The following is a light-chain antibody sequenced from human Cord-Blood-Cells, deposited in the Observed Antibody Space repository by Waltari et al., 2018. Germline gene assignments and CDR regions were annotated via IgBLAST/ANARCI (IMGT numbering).Light chain of an antibody. J-gene: IGKJ2*01. Sequence: EIVLTQSPATLSLSPGERATLSCSASQSVSSYLAWYQQKPGQAPRLLIYDASNRATGIPARFSGSGSGIDFTLTISSLEPEDFAVYYCQQRSNWYTFGQGTKLEIK. CDR2: DAS. V-gene: IGKV3-11*01. CDR1: QSVSSY. CDR3: QQRSNWYT.